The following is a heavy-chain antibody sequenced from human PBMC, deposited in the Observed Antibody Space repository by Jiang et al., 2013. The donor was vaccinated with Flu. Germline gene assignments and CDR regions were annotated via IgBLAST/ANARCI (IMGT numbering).Heavy chain of an antibody. CDR3: ARGRGDHYASSGYKDYYYGMGV. CDR2: ISSSGTT. J-gene: IGHJ6*02. V-gene: IGHV4-4*07. CDR1: GGSISNYY. Sequence: PGLVKPSETLSLSCIVSGGSISNYYWTWIRQAAGKGLEWIGRISSSGTTRYNPSLNSRLSMSVDTSKNQFSLKLSSVTAADTAVYYCARGRGDHYASSGYKDYYYGMGVWGRGTTVTVSS. D-gene: IGHD3-22*01.